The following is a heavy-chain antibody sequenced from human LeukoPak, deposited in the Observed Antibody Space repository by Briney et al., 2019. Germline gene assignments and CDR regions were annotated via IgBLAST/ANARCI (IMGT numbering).Heavy chain of an antibody. CDR3: AVATIKDYFDY. Sequence: GGSLRLSCAASGFTFSSYEMNWVRQAPGKGLEWVSYISSSGSTIYYADSVKGRCTISRDNAKNSLYLQMNSLRAEDTAVYYCAVATIKDYFDYWGQGTLVTVSS. D-gene: IGHD5-24*01. CDR2: ISSSGSTI. CDR1: GFTFSSYE. J-gene: IGHJ4*02. V-gene: IGHV3-48*03.